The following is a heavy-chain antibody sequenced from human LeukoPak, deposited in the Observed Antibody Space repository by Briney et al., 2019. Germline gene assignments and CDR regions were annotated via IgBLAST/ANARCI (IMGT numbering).Heavy chain of an antibody. V-gene: IGHV3-64D*06. D-gene: IGHD3-10*01. J-gene: IGHJ4*02. CDR2: ITSDGGTT. Sequence: PGGSLRLSCSASGFTFNNYAMHWVRQAPGKGLEYVSAITSDGGTTYYGDSVRGRFTISRDNSENTVYLQMSSLRPEDTAVCYCVKDLTGSGDYWGQGTLVTVSS. CDR1: GFTFNNYA. CDR3: VKDLTGSGDY.